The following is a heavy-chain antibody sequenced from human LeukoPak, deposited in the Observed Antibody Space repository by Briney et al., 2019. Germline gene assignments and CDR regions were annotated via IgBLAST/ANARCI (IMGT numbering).Heavy chain of an antibody. D-gene: IGHD4-23*01. V-gene: IGHV1-18*01. CDR2: ISTYNIHT. CDR1: GYTFTSFG. Sequence: ASVKVSCKTSGYTFTSFGVSWGRQAPGRGLEWVGWISTYNIHTNYAQNLQGRGTMTTDTPTSTAYMELRSLTSDDTALDYCARADDYGGTPGAFDIWGQGTMVTVSS. CDR3: ARADDYGGTPGAFDI. J-gene: IGHJ3*02.